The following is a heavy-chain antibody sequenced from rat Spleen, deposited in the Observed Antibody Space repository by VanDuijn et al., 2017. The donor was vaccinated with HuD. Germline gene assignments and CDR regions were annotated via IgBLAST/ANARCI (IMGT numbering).Heavy chain of an antibody. CDR2: IWIDGNT. Sequence: QVQLKESGPGLVQPSQTLSLSCTVSGFSLSSYHVSWVRQPPGKGLEWMGVIWIDGNTGYNPLLKSRLSIGRDTSKNQVFLKMNSLQTEDTATYYCARDRTGPWDYWGQGVTVTVSS. CDR1: GFSLSSYH. D-gene: IGHD3-2*01. CDR3: ARDRTGPWDY. V-gene: IGHV2-43*01. J-gene: IGHJ2*01.